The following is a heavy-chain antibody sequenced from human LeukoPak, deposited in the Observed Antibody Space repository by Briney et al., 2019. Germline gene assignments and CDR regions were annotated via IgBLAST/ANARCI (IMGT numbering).Heavy chain of an antibody. Sequence: ASVKVFCKASGYTFTGYYMHWVRQAPGQGLEWMGRINSNSGGTNYAQKFQGRVTMTRDTSISTAYMELSRLRSDDTAVYYCARGDTAMVTDYYYYMDVWGKGTTVTVSS. CDR3: ARGDTAMVTDYYYYMDV. V-gene: IGHV1-2*06. CDR2: INSNSGGT. D-gene: IGHD5-18*01. CDR1: GYTFTGYY. J-gene: IGHJ6*03.